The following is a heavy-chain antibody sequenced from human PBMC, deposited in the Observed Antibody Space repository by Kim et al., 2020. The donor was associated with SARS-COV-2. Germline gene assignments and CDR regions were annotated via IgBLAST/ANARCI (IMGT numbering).Heavy chain of an antibody. V-gene: IGHV1-2*04. Sequence: ASVKVSCKASGYTFTGYYMHWVRQAPGQGLEWMGWINPNSGGTNYAQKFQGWVTMTRDTSISTAYMELSRLRSDDTAVYYCARGTGYNYYDSSAKEYYFDCWGRGTLVTVSS. J-gene: IGHJ4*02. CDR3: ARGTGYNYYDSSAKEYYFDC. CDR1: GYTFTGYY. CDR2: INPNSGGT. D-gene: IGHD3-22*01.